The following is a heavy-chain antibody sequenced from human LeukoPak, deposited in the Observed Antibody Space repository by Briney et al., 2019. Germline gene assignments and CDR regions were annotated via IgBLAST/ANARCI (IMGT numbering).Heavy chain of an antibody. J-gene: IGHJ4*02. CDR1: GYTFTGYY. CDR3: ARVSGYYYYFDY. D-gene: IGHD3-9*01. CDR2: INPNSGGT. V-gene: IGHV1-2*06. Sequence: ASVEVSCKASGYTFTGYYMHWVRQAPGQGLEWMGRINPNSGGTNYAQKFQGRVTMTRDTSISTAYMELSRLRSDDTAVYYCARVSGYYYYFDYWGQGTLVTVSS.